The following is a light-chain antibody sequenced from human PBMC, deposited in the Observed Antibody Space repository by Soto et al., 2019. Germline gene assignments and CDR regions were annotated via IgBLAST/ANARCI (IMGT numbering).Light chain of an antibody. V-gene: IGLV2-8*01. CDR2: DVD. CDR3: SSYAGSNTFV. Sequence: QSVLTQAPSASGSPGQSVTISCSGTSSDVGGYDSVSWYQHHPGKVPKLIIFDVDKWPSGVPDRFSGFKSGNTASLTVSGLRAEDEADYYCSSYAGSNTFVFGTGTKVTVL. CDR1: SSDVGGYDS. J-gene: IGLJ1*01.